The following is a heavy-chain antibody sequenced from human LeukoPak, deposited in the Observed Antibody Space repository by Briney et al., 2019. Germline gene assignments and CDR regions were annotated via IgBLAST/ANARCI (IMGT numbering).Heavy chain of an antibody. CDR2: TYYRSKWYN. D-gene: IGHD3-22*01. Sequence: SQTLSLTCAISGDSVSSNSAAWNWIRQSPSRGLEWLGRTYYRSKWYNDYVVSVKSRITINPDTSKNQFSLQLNSVTPEDTAVYYCARDPSYYDSSGYYSPFDYWGQGTLVTVSS. J-gene: IGHJ4*02. CDR1: GDSVSSNSAA. CDR3: ARDPSYYDSSGYYSPFDY. V-gene: IGHV6-1*01.